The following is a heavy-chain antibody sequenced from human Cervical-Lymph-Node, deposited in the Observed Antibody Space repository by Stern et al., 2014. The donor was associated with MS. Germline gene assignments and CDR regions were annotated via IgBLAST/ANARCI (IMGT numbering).Heavy chain of an antibody. CDR2: IKQDGSEK. Sequence: VQLVESGGGLVQPGGSLRLSCAASGFTFSSYWMSWVRQAPGKGLEWVANIKQDGSEKYYVDSVKGRFTISRDNAKNSLYLQMNSLRAEDTAVYYCARKGTGFGINRYFDYWGQGTLVTVSS. CDR1: GFTFSSYW. CDR3: ARKGTGFGINRYFDY. D-gene: IGHD3-10*01. V-gene: IGHV3-7*03. J-gene: IGHJ4*02.